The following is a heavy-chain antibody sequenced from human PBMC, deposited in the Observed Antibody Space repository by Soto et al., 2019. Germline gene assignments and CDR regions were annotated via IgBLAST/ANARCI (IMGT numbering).Heavy chain of an antibody. CDR3: AKDDKYGYGSSWVDAFDI. CDR2: ISGSGGST. J-gene: IGHJ3*02. V-gene: IGHV3-23*01. D-gene: IGHD6-13*01. CDR1: GFTFSSYA. Sequence: GGSLRLSCAASGFTFSSYAMSWVRQAPGKGLEWVSAISGSGGSTYYADSVKGRFTISRDNSKNTLYLQMNSLRAEDTAVYYCAKDDKYGYGSSWVDAFDIWGQGTMDTVSS.